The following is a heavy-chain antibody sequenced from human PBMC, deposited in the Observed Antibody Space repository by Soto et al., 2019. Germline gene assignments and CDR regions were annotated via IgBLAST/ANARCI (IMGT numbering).Heavy chain of an antibody. CDR2: MKSKPDVGTT. V-gene: IGHV3-15*01. CDR1: GFTFSNAW. CDR3: TTEPYITMIVVVITLH. D-gene: IGHD3-22*01. J-gene: IGHJ4*02. Sequence: PGVSLSLSCAASGFTFSNAWMSWVRQAPGMGVECVGRMKSKPDVGTTDYAGPGKGRFTIPRDDSKNTLYLQMNSLKTEDTAVYYCTTEPYITMIVVVITLHWGQGTLVTVSS.